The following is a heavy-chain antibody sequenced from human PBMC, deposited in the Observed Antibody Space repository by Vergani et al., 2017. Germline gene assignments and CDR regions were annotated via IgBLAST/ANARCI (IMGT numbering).Heavy chain of an antibody. CDR1: GFTFSSYG. D-gene: IGHD6-19*01. CDR2: ISYDGSNK. Sequence: QVQLVESGGGVVQPGRSLRLSCAASGFTFSSYGMHWVRQAPGKGLEWVAVISYDGSNKYYADSVKGRFTISRDNSKNTLYLQMNSLRAEDTAVYYCAKDRGAVAEPYYYDGMDVWGQGTTVTVSS. J-gene: IGHJ6*02. CDR3: AKDRGAVAEPYYYDGMDV. V-gene: IGHV3-30*18.